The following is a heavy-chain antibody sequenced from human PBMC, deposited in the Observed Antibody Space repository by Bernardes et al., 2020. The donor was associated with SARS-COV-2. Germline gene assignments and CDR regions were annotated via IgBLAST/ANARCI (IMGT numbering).Heavy chain of an antibody. D-gene: IGHD6-6*01. CDR2: IRSRGDDT. CDR3: VQGADKGGYFSVWGQGTQVTVSSASPTSPKVFPLSLDSTSSFDFDY. V-gene: IGHV3-64D*06. J-gene: IGHJ4*02. Sequence: GGSLRLSCSASGFIFNTHSMHWVRQAPGKGLEYVSSIRSRGDDTYYGTSVKGRFTVSRDNSKNMVFLEMKSLRVEDTGVYYCVQGADKGGYFSVWGQGTQVTVSSASPTSPKVFPLSLDSTSSFDFDYWGQGTLVTVSS. CDR1: GFIFNTHS.